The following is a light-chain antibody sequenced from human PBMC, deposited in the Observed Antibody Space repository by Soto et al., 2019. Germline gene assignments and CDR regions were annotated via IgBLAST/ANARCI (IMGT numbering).Light chain of an antibody. CDR3: QQYGSSPLT. CDR1: QSVSSSY. Sequence: EIVLTQSPGTLSLSPGERATLSCRASQSVSSSYVAWYQQKPGQAPRLLIYGASSRATGVPDRFSGSGSGTDFTLTISRLEPEDFAVYYCQQYGSSPLTFGGRTKL. J-gene: IGKJ4*01. CDR2: GAS. V-gene: IGKV3-20*01.